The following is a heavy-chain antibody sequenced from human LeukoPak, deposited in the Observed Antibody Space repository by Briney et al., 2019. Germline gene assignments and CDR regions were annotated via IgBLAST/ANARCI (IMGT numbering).Heavy chain of an antibody. J-gene: IGHJ4*02. D-gene: IGHD6-19*01. CDR3: ARDGTYGGYDY. Sequence: GGSLRLSCAASGFTFSSYGMHWVRQAPGKGLEWVSYISSSSSTIYYADSVKGRFTISRDNAKNSLYLQMNSLRAEDTAVYYCARDGTYGGYDYWGQGTLVTVSS. V-gene: IGHV3-48*04. CDR2: ISSSSSTI. CDR1: GFTFSSYG.